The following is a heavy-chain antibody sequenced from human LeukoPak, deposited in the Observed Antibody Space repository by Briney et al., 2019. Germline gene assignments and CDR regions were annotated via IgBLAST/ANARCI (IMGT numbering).Heavy chain of an antibody. CDR2: IYYSGST. CDR1: GGSISRYY. CDR3: ARDRGAYCGGDCYSGLFDY. Sequence: SETLSLTCTVSGGSISRYYWSWIRQPPGKGLEWIGYIYYSGSTNYNPSLKSRVTISVDTSKNQFSLKLSSVTAADTAVYYCARDRGAYCGGDCYSGLFDYWGQGTLVTVSS. V-gene: IGHV4-59*01. D-gene: IGHD2-21*02. J-gene: IGHJ4*02.